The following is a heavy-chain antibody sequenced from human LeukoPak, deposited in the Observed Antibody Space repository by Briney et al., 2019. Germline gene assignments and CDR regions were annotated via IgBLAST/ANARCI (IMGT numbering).Heavy chain of an antibody. CDR2: ISYDGSNK. CDR1: GFTFSSCA. J-gene: IGHJ4*02. Sequence: GGSLRLSCAASGFTFSSCAMHWVRQAPGKGLEWVAVISYDGSNKYYADSVKGRFTISRDNSKNTLYLQMNGLRAEDTAVYYCARAGQRFLFGYWGQGTLVTVSS. CDR3: ARAGQRFLFGY. V-gene: IGHV3-30-3*01. D-gene: IGHD6-25*01.